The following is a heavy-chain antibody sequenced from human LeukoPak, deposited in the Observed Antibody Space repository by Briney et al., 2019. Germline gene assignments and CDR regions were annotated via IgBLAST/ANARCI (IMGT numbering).Heavy chain of an antibody. V-gene: IGHV3-74*01. CDR2: IDTNGGRT. CDR1: GFTLSDYW. D-gene: IGHD5-24*01. J-gene: IGHJ4*02. Sequence: GGSLRLSCAASGFTLSDYWVHWVRQAPGKGLVWVSRIDTNGGRTDYADSVKGRFAISRDNAKNTVSLQMNSLRAEDTAVYYCARSFSGSREYWGQGTRVTVSS. CDR3: ARSFSGSREY.